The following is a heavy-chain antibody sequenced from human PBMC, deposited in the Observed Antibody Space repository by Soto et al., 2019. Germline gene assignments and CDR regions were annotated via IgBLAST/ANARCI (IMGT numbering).Heavy chain of an antibody. Sequence: SETLSLTCTVSGGSFSSNSYYWGWIRQPPGKGLEWIGSIYYSGSTYYNPSLKSRVTMSVDPSKNQFSLKLISVTAADTAVYYCARHWITMVRGVCHFDYWGQGTLVTV. V-gene: IGHV4-39*01. CDR1: GGSFSSNSYY. D-gene: IGHD3-10*01. J-gene: IGHJ4*02. CDR3: ARHWITMVRGVCHFDY. CDR2: IYYSGST.